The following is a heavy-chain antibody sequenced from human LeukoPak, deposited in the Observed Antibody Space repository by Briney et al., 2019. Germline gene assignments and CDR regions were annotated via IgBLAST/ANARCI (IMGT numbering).Heavy chain of an antibody. J-gene: IGHJ4*02. CDR1: GFTFGSYA. Sequence: GGSLRLSCAASGFTFGSYAMHWVRQAPGKGLEWVAVISDDGSRKYYTDSVKGRFTISRDNSKNTLYLQMNSLRAEGTAVYYCAREAGTGTTDFDYWGQGTQVTVSS. D-gene: IGHD1-7*01. CDR2: ISDDGSRK. V-gene: IGHV3-30-3*01. CDR3: AREAGTGTTDFDY.